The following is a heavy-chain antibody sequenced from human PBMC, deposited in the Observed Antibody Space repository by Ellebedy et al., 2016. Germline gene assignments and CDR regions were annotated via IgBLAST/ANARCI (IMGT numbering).Heavy chain of an antibody. CDR3: AREGYSSSYVGYFDL. CDR1: GGSISSYY. J-gene: IGHJ2*01. CDR2: IYTSGST. Sequence: SETLSLTXTVSGGSISSYYWSWIRQPAGKGLEWIGRIYTSGSTNYNPSLKSRVTMSVGTSKNQFSLKLSSVTAADTAVYYCAREGYSSSYVGYFDLWGRGTLVTVSS. V-gene: IGHV4-4*07. D-gene: IGHD6-6*01.